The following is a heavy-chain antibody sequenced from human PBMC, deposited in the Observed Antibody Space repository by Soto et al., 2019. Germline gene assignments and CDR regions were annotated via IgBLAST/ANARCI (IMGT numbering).Heavy chain of an antibody. CDR3: AEDNGPLGTNDWYFDV. J-gene: IGHJ2*01. Sequence: EVQLLGSGGGLVQPGGSLRLSCAASGYKFSNYAMTWVRQAPGKGLEWVSCISNGGDYTYYADAVKGRVTISRDKSKNTLYLQMNGLRAEDTAVYYCAEDNGPLGTNDWYFDVWGRGTLVTVSP. CDR2: ISNGGDYT. CDR1: GYKFSNYA. V-gene: IGHV3-23*01. D-gene: IGHD2-8*01.